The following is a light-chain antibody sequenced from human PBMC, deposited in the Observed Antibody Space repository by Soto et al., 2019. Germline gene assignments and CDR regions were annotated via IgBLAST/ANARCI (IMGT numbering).Light chain of an antibody. CDR3: CSNAGNVEV. V-gene: IGLV2-11*01. Sequence: QSVVRQAPSVSGSRGQRVTISCTGTSSDVGAYNYVSWYQQQPGKAPKLSIYDVRKRPSGVPDRFSGSRSGTTASPDISWIKAEDEADYTCCSNAGNVEVFGTGTTLPVL. CDR1: SSDVGAYNY. CDR2: DVR. J-gene: IGLJ1*01.